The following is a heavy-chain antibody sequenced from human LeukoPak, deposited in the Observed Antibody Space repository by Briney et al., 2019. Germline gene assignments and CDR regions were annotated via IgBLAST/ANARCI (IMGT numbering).Heavy chain of an antibody. J-gene: IGHJ4*02. CDR3: TRVGYIDEGIDY. CDR1: GFTVSSNH. D-gene: IGHD5-24*01. V-gene: IGHV3-53*01. Sequence: PGGSLRLSCAASGFTVSSNHMSWVRQAPGKGLEWVSVIYSGDSTYYADSVKGRFTISRDNAKNSLYLQMNSLRAEDTAIYYCTRVGYIDEGIDYWGQGTLVTVSS. CDR2: IYSGDST.